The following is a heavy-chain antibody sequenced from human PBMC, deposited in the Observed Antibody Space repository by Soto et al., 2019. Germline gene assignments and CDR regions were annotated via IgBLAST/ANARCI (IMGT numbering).Heavy chain of an antibody. D-gene: IGHD5-18*01. V-gene: IGHV4-30-4*01. CDR1: GGSISSGDYY. J-gene: IGHJ4*02. Sequence: PSETLSLTCTVSGGSISSGDYYWSWIRQPPGKGLEWIGYIYYSGSTYYNPSLKSRVTISVDTSKSQFSLKLSSVTAADTAVYYCARGEDTAMAPFFDYWGQGTLVTVSS. CDR3: ARGEDTAMAPFFDY. CDR2: IYYSGST.